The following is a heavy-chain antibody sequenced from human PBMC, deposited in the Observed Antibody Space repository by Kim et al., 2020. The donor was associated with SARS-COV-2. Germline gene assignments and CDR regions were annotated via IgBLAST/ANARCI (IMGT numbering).Heavy chain of an antibody. Sequence: GGSLRLSCAASGFTFSSYAMTWVRQAPGKGLEWVSAISGSGYNTYYADSVRGRLTISRDSSQNTGFLQVTSLRDDDTAVYYCAKDRAAAAGTGQFDYWGQGTRVTVSS. J-gene: IGHJ4*02. V-gene: IGHV3-23*01. CDR2: ISGSGYNT. CDR3: AKDRAAAAGTGQFDY. CDR1: GFTFSSYA. D-gene: IGHD6-13*01.